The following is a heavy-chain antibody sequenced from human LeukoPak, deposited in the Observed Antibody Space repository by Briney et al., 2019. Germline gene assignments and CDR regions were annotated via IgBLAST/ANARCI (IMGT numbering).Heavy chain of an antibody. CDR2: IYTSGST. Sequence: PSQTLSLTCTVSGGSIGSGSYYWRWIRQPAGKGLEWIGRIYTSGSTNYNPSLKSRVTMSVDTSKNQFSLKLSSVTAADTAVYYCARGTDSSSWYLNWFDPWGQGTLVTVSS. CDR3: ARGTDSSSWYLNWFDP. V-gene: IGHV4-61*02. D-gene: IGHD6-13*01. J-gene: IGHJ5*02. CDR1: GGSIGSGSYY.